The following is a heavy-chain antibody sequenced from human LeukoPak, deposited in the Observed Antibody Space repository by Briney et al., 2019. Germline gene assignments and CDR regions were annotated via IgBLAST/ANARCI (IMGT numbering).Heavy chain of an antibody. D-gene: IGHD3-22*01. V-gene: IGHV7-4-1*02. Sequence: ASVKVSCKASGYTFTSYAMNWVRQAPGQGLEWMGWINTNTGNPTYAQGFTGRFVFSLDTSVSTAYLQISSLKAEDTAVYYCAREGYYYDSSGLPIPFFDYWGQGTLVTVSS. CDR3: AREGYYYDSSGLPIPFFDY. CDR2: INTNTGNP. CDR1: GYTFTSYA. J-gene: IGHJ4*02.